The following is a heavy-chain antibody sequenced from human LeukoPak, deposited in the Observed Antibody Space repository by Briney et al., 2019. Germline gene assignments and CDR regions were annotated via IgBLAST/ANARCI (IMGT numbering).Heavy chain of an antibody. V-gene: IGHV4-39*07. J-gene: IGHJ3*02. CDR1: GGSISSSSYY. CDR3: ARAPSIAAAGGAFDI. Sequence: SETLSLTCTVSGGSISSSSYYWGWIRQPPGKGLEWIGSIYYSGSTYYNPSLKSRVTISVDRSKNQFSLKLSSVTAADTAVYYCARAPSIAAAGGAFDIWGQGTMVTVSS. D-gene: IGHD6-13*01. CDR2: IYYSGST.